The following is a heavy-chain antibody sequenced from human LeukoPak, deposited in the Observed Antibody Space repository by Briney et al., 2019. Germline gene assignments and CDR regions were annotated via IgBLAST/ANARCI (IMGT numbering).Heavy chain of an antibody. CDR1: GYSVSSGYY. CDR2: IYHSGST. Sequence: SETLSLTCTVSGYSVSSGYYWGWIRQPPGKGLEWIGSIYHSGSTYYNPSLKSRVTISVDTSKNQFSLKLSSVTAADTAVYYCARAYYYDSSGYYPTGQFDYWGQGTLVTVSS. J-gene: IGHJ4*02. D-gene: IGHD3-22*01. CDR3: ARAYYYDSSGYYPTGQFDY. V-gene: IGHV4-38-2*02.